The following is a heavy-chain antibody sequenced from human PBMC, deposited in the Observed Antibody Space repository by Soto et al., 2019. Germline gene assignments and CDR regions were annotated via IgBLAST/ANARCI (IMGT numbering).Heavy chain of an antibody. CDR1: GFTFSDYA. D-gene: IGHD1-1*01. CDR2: MSGSGGSI. V-gene: IGHV3-23*01. Sequence: EVQLLESGGGLVQPGGSLRLSCAGSGFTFSDYAISWVRQAPGKGLEWVSAMSGSGGSIYYADFVKGRFTISRDNSKNTVYLQMSSLRGEDTAIYYCAKTFGRNWLLDYWGRGTLVTVSS. J-gene: IGHJ4*02. CDR3: AKTFGRNWLLDY.